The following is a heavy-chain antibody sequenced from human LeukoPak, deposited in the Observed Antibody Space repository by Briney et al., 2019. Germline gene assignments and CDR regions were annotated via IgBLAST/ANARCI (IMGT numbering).Heavy chain of an antibody. CDR3: ARGSGGYDDFDY. Sequence: SETLSLTCTVYGGSISSYYWSWLRQPPGKGLEWIGYIYYSGSTNYNPSLKSRVTISVDTSKNQFSLKLSSVTAADTAVYYCARGSGGYDDFDYWGQGTLVTVSS. CDR1: GGSISSYY. CDR2: IYYSGST. J-gene: IGHJ4*02. D-gene: IGHD5-12*01. V-gene: IGHV4-59*01.